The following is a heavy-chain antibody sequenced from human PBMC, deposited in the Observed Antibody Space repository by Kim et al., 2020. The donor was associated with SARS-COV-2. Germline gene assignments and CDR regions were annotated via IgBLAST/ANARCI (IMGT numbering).Heavy chain of an antibody. V-gene: IGHV1-3*01. CDR2: INAGYGNT. CDR1: GYTFTSYA. CDR3: AREQGIYCSSTSCRYGMDV. J-gene: IGHJ6*02. Sequence: ASVKVSCKASGYTFTSYAMHWVRQAPGQRLEWMGWINAGYGNTKYSQKFQGRVTITRDTSASTAYMELSSLRSEDTAVYYCAREQGIYCSSTSCRYGMDVWGQETTVSVSS. D-gene: IGHD2-2*01.